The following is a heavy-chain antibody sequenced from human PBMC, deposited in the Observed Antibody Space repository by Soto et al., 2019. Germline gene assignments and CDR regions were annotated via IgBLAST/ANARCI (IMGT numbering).Heavy chain of an antibody. D-gene: IGHD3-3*01. J-gene: IGHJ4*02. V-gene: IGHV4-59*08. Sequence: QVQLQESGPGLVKPSETLSLTCTVSGGSISSDYWSWIRQPPGKGLEWIGFIYYSGSINYNPSFESRVAISVDTSKNQFSLNLTSVTAAATAVYYCTRHWEWGSLGYWGQGTLVTVSS. CDR3: TRHWEWGSLGY. CDR2: IYYSGSI. CDR1: GGSISSDY.